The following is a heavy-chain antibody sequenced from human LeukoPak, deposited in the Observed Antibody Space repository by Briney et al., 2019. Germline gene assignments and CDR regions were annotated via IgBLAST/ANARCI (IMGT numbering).Heavy chain of an antibody. CDR1: GGSISNNY. D-gene: IGHD4-17*01. J-gene: IGHJ4*02. CDR2: IHYSGSP. Sequence: SDTLSLTCTVSGGSISNNYWSWIRQPPGKRLEWIGYIHYSGSPNYSPSLKSRVTMSLDTSRNQFSLKLSSVTAADTAVYYCTRTSASTAIDYWGPGTLVTVSS. V-gene: IGHV4-59*07. CDR3: TRTSASTAIDY.